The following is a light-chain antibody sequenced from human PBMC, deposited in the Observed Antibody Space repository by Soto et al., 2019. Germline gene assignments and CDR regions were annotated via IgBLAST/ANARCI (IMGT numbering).Light chain of an antibody. J-gene: IGKJ2*01. CDR3: QQYNNWPYT. V-gene: IGKV3-15*01. CDR1: QSVNSN. CDR2: GAS. Sequence: EIVMTQSPATLSVSPGERATLSCRASQSVNSNLAWYQQKPGQAPRLLIYGASTRATGIPARFSGSGSGTDFALTISSLQSEDFAFYYCQQYNNWPYTFGQGTKLEIK.